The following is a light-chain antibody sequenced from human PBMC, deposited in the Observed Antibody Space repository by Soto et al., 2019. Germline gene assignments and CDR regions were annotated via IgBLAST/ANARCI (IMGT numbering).Light chain of an antibody. CDR1: SSDVGGYNY. V-gene: IGLV2-14*01. Sequence: QSALTQPASVSGSPGQSITISCTGTSSDVGGYNYVSWYQQHPGKAPKLMIYDVSNRPSGVSNRFSGSKSGNTASLTISGLQDEEEAAYYCSSSTSSSPYVVFGGGTKLTVL. J-gene: IGLJ2*01. CDR3: SSSTSSSPYVV. CDR2: DVS.